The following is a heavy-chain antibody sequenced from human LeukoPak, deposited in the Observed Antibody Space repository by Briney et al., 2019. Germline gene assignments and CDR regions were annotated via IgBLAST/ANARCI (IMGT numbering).Heavy chain of an antibody. J-gene: IGHJ4*02. CDR2: ISAYNGNT. D-gene: IGHD1-26*01. CDR3: ARVKSSGSYYPFDY. Sequence: ASVKISCKASGYTFTSYGISWVRQAPGQGLEWMGWISAYNGNTNYAQKLQGRVTMTTDTSTSTAYMELRSLRSDDTAVYYCARVKSSGSYYPFDYWGQGTLVTVSS. CDR1: GYTFTSYG. V-gene: IGHV1-18*01.